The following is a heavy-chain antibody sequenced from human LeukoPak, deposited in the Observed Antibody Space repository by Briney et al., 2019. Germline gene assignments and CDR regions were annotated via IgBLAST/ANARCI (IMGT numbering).Heavy chain of an antibody. CDR3: ARGGLRITIFGVVINDAFDI. CDR2: IYYSGST. D-gene: IGHD3-3*01. V-gene: IGHV4-31*03. CDR1: GGSISSGGYY. J-gene: IGHJ3*02. Sequence: SETLSLTCTVSGGSISSGGYYWSWIRQHPGKGLEWIGYIYYSGSTYYSPSLKSRVTISVDTSKNQFSLKLSSVTAADTAVYYCARGGLRITIFGVVINDAFDIWGQGTMVTVSS.